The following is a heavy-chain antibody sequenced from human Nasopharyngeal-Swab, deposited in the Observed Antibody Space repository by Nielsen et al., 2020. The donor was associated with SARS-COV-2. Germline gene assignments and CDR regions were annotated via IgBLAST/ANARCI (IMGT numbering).Heavy chain of an antibody. V-gene: IGHV4-39*07. J-gene: IGHJ4*02. CDR2: IYYSGST. CDR1: GGSISSSSYY. D-gene: IGHD3-22*01. Sequence: SETLSLTCTVSGGSISSSSYYWGWIRQPPGKGLEWIGTIYYSGSTNYNPSLKSRVTISVDTSKNQFSLKLSSVTAADTAVYYCARGGSGYYSRLDYWGQGTLVTVSS. CDR3: ARGGSGYYSRLDY.